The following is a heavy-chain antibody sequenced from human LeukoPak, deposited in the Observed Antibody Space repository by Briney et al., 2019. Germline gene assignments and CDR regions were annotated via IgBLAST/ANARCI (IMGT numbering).Heavy chain of an antibody. CDR2: IYHSGST. D-gene: IGHD6-13*01. CDR3: ARVGVWGPAAGAFDY. CDR1: GYSISSGYY. V-gene: IGHV4-38-2*02. J-gene: IGHJ4*02. Sequence: SETLSLTCTVSGYSISSGYYWGWIRQPPGQGLEWIGSIYHSGSTYYNPSLKSRVTISVDTSKNQFSLKLSSVTAADTAVYYCARVGVWGPAAGAFDYWGQGTLVTVSS.